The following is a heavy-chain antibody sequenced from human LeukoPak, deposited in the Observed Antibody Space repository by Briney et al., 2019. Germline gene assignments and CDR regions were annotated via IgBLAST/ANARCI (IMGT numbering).Heavy chain of an antibody. D-gene: IGHD2-2*01. CDR2: IGTAGDT. V-gene: IGHV3-13*01. CDR1: GFTFSSYD. Sequence: PGGSLRLSCAASGFTFSSYDMHWVRQATGKGLEWVSAIGTAGDTYYPGSVKGRFTISRENAKNSLYLRMNSLRAGDTAVYYCARGYCSSTSCYGDYYYYYGMDVWGQGTTVTVSS. CDR3: ARGYCSSTSCYGDYYYYYGMDV. J-gene: IGHJ6*02.